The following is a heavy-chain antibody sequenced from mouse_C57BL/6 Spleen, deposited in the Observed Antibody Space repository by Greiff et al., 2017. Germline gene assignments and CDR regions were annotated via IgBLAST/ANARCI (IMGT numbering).Heavy chain of an antibody. CDR2: INPNNGGT. V-gene: IGHV1-26*01. CDR3: ARPSMGSYWYFDV. Sequence: VQLQQSGPELVKPGASVKISCKASGYTFTDYYMNWVKQSHGKSLEWIGDINPNNGGTSYNQKFKGKATLTVDKSSSTAYMELRSLTSEDSAVYYCARPSMGSYWYFDVWGTGTTVTVSS. D-gene: IGHD2-10*02. J-gene: IGHJ1*03. CDR1: GYTFTDYY.